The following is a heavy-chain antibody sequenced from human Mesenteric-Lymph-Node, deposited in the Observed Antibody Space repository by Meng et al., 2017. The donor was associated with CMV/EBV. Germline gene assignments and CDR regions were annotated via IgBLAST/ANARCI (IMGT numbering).Heavy chain of an antibody. CDR1: GYTFTDFY. D-gene: IGHD3-3*01. J-gene: IGHJ4*02. CDR3: ARDRDFWSGNFDY. Sequence: ASVKVSCKASGYTFTDFYIDWVRQAPGQGLEWMGWINPNSGDTNYAQKFQGRVTMTRDTSISTAYMELSRLRSDDTAVYYCARDRDFWSGNFDYWGQGTLVTVSS. CDR2: INPNSGDT. V-gene: IGHV1-2*02.